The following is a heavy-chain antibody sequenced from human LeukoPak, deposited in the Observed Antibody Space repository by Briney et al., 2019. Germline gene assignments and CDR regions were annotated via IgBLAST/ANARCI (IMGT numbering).Heavy chain of an antibody. CDR3: ARDGALGNDYGRTWLY. D-gene: IGHD5-12*01. Sequence: GESLKISCKGSGYSFTTYWISWVRQMPGKGLEWMGRIDPSDSYTKYSPSFQGHVTISADKSINTAYLEWSSLEASDTAMYYCARDGALGNDYGRTWLYWGQGSLVTVSS. J-gene: IGHJ4*02. V-gene: IGHV5-10-1*01. CDR2: IDPSDSYT. CDR1: GYSFTTYW.